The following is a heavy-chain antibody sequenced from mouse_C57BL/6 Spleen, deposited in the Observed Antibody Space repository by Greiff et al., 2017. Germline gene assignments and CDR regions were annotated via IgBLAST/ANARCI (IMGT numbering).Heavy chain of an antibody. CDR2: IDPGSGNT. V-gene: IGHV1-84*01. J-gene: IGHJ2*01. Sequence: LVESGPELVKPGASVKISCKASGYTFTDYYINWVKQRPGQGLEWIGWIDPGSGNTKYNEKFKGKATLTVDTSSSTAYTQLSSLTSESSAVYFCARRGYGSSEYYFDYWGQGTTLTVSS. D-gene: IGHD1-1*01. CDR3: ARRGYGSSEYYFDY. CDR1: GYTFTDYY.